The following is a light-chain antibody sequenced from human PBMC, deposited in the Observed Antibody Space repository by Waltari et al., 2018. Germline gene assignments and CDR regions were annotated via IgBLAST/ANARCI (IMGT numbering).Light chain of an antibody. CDR3: QQYFSSPPYT. J-gene: IGKJ2*01. Sequence: EIVLTQSPDTLSLSPGERATLSCRASQSVSTSFLAWYQQKPGQAPRLLIYGASNRATGIPDRFSGRVSGTDFTLTISRLEPEDFAVYYCQQYFSSPPYTFGQGTKLEIK. V-gene: IGKV3-20*01. CDR2: GAS. CDR1: QSVSTSF.